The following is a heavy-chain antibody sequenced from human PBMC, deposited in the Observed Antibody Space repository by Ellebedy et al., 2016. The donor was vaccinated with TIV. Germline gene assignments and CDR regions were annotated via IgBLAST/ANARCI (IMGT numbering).Heavy chain of an antibody. Sequence: AASVKVSCKVSGYTLTELSMHWVRQAPGKGLEWMGGFDPEDGETIYAQKFQGRVTMTEDTSTDTAYMELRRLSSDDTAVYFCARDFHCSRTNCYERPSLYYFDYWGQGTLVTVSS. CDR2: FDPEDGET. CDR1: GYTLTELS. CDR3: ARDFHCSRTNCYERPSLYYFDY. D-gene: IGHD2-2*01. V-gene: IGHV1-24*01. J-gene: IGHJ4*02.